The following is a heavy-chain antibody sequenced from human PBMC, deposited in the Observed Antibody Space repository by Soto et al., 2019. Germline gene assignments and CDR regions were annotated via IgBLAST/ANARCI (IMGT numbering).Heavy chain of an antibody. V-gene: IGHV1-69*12. CDR2: IIPMFGTA. CDR3: ASGIQLWLRRINNGYSG. J-gene: IGHJ4*02. D-gene: IGHD5-18*01. Sequence: QVQLVQSGAEVKKPESSVKVSCKAPGGTFSTYAISWVRQAPGQGLEWMGGIIPMFGTANYAQRFQDRVTIPADESTTTVYMELSSLRSEHTAVYFCASGIQLWLRRINNGYSGWGQGTLVTVSS. CDR1: GGTFSTYA.